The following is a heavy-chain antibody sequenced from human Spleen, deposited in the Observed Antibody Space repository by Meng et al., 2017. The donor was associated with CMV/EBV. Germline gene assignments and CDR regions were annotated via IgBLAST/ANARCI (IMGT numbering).Heavy chain of an antibody. V-gene: IGHV4-31*02. CDR2: VYSGGGS. CDR1: FF. CDR3: ARMSRSSSYWGGDYFDY. Sequence: FFLSWIRQHPGKGLEWLAYVYSGGGSAYNSSLKSRVSISMDKSRSLIALKLTSVAGADTAVYFCARMSRSSSYWGGDYFDYWGQGTLVTVSS. D-gene: IGHD3-3*01. J-gene: IGHJ4*02.